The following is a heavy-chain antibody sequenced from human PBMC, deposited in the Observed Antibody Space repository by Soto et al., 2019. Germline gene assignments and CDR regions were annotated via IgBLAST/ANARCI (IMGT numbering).Heavy chain of an antibody. V-gene: IGHV3-13*01. D-gene: IGHD3-10*01. J-gene: IGHJ6*02. CDR1: GFTFNIYD. Sequence: EVQLVESGGALVQPGGSLRLSCVASGFTFNIYDMHWVRQATGKGLEWVSAIGVAGETYYSGSVKGRFTISRENAKNSLNLQMTSRRGEDTAIYYCVREWMATYGVHPPLGLDVWGQGTTVTVSS. CDR2: IGVAGET. CDR3: VREWMATYGVHPPLGLDV.